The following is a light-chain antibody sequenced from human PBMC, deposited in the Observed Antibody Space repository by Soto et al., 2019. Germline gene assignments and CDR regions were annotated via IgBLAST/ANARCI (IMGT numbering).Light chain of an antibody. V-gene: IGKV3-20*01. Sequence: EIVLTQSPGTLALSPGERATLSCRASQSVSTNNLAWYQRKPGQAPRLLIYGASSRATDIPARFSGSGSGTDFPLTISRLEPEDFAVYYCQQYGSSPPTFGQGNKVEIK. CDR3: QQYGSSPPT. J-gene: IGKJ1*01. CDR2: GAS. CDR1: QSVSTNN.